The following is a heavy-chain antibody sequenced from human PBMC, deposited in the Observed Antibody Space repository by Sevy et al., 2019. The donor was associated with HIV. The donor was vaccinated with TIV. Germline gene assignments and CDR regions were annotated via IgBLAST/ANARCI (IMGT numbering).Heavy chain of an antibody. V-gene: IGHV3-21*01. D-gene: IGHD6-19*01. J-gene: IGHJ4*02. CDR2: ISSSSYI. Sequence: GGSLRLSCAASGFTFSSYSMNWVRQAPGKGLEWVSSISSSSYIYYADSVKGRFTISRDNAKNSLYLQMNSLRAEDTAVYYCARDVSSAPDFDYWGQGTLVTVSS. CDR1: GFTFSSYS. CDR3: ARDVSSAPDFDY.